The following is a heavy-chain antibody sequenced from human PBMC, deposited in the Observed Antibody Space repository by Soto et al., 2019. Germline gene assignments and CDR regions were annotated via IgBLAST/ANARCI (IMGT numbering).Heavy chain of an antibody. J-gene: IGHJ4*02. CDR3: ARGLGIGVPAYGSEFDY. D-gene: IGHD3-10*01. Sequence: WGSLRLSCAASGFTFSSYGMHWVRQAPGKGLEWVAVIWYDGSNKYYADSVKGRFTISRDNSKNTLYLQMNSLRAEDTAGYYCARGLGIGVPAYGSEFDYWGQGTLVTVSS. CDR1: GFTFSSYG. CDR2: IWYDGSNK. V-gene: IGHV3-33*01.